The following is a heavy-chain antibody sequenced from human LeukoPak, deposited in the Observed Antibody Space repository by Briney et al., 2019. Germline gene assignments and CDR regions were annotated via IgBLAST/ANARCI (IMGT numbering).Heavy chain of an antibody. J-gene: IGHJ4*01. D-gene: IGHD1-20*01. Sequence: PGGSLRLSCAASGFTFSSYSMNWVRQAPGKGLEWVSFISTSSSYIYYADSVKGRFTISRDNAKNSLYLQMNNLRAEDTAVYYCARDVNWNYCDYWGHGTLVTVSS. CDR1: GFTFSSYS. V-gene: IGHV3-21*01. CDR2: ISTSSSYI. CDR3: ARDVNWNYCDY.